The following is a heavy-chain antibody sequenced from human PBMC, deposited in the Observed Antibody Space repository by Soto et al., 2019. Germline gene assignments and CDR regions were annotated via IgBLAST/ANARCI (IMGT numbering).Heavy chain of an antibody. J-gene: IGHJ4*02. Sequence: GASVKVSCKASGGTFSSYAISWVRQAPGQGLEWMGGIIPIFGTANYAQKFQGRVTITADKSTSTAYMELSSLRSEDTAVYYCAISHNYYDSSGYMSFDYWGQGTLVTVSS. CDR1: GGTFSSYA. CDR2: IIPIFGTA. D-gene: IGHD3-22*01. CDR3: AISHNYYDSSGYMSFDY. V-gene: IGHV1-69*06.